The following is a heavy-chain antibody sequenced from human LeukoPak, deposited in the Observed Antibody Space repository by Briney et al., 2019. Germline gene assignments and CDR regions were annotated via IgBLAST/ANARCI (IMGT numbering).Heavy chain of an antibody. CDR3: AKVGSSWYDYYYMDV. D-gene: IGHD6-13*01. CDR1: GFTVSSNY. V-gene: IGHV3-53*01. CDR2: IYSDNT. J-gene: IGHJ6*03. Sequence: GGSLRLSCAPSGFTVSSNYMSWVRQAPGKGLEWVSFIYSDNTHHSDPVKGRFTTSRDNSKNTLYLQMNSLRAEDTAVYYCAKVGSSWYDYYYMDVWGKGTTVSISS.